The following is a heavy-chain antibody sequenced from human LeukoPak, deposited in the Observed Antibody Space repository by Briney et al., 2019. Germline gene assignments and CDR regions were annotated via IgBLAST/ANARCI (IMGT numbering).Heavy chain of an antibody. CDR1: GFTFSSYE. Sequence: GGSLRLSCAASGFTFSSYEMNWVRQAPGKGLEWVSYISSGGSTKSYADSVKGRFTISRDNAKNSLYLQMNSLRAEDTAVYYCARISLGLNDAFDIWGQGTMVTVSS. D-gene: IGHD1-26*01. V-gene: IGHV3-48*03. CDR2: ISSGGSTK. CDR3: ARISLGLNDAFDI. J-gene: IGHJ3*02.